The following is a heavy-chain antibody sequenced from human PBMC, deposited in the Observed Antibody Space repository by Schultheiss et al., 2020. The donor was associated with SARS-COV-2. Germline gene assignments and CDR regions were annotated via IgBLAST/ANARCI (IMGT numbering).Heavy chain of an antibody. Sequence: SETLSLTCAVYGGSFSGYYWSWIRQPPGKGLEWIGEINHSGSTNYNPSLKSRVTISVDTSKNQFSLKLTSVTAADTAVYYCARGDYYNSSPGGYWGQGTLVTVSS. J-gene: IGHJ4*02. D-gene: IGHD3-22*01. CDR3: ARGDYYNSSPGGY. CDR2: INHSGST. CDR1: GGSFSGYY. V-gene: IGHV4-34*01.